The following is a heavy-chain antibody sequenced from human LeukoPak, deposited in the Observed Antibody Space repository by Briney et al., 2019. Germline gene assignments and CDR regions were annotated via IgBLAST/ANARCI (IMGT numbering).Heavy chain of an antibody. CDR3: ARFSEYSHSSVHYLDY. J-gene: IGHJ4*02. CDR1: GFTFSSYA. CDR2: ISSNGGST. D-gene: IGHD3-22*01. V-gene: IGHV3-64*01. Sequence: GGSLRLSCAASGFTFSSYAMHWVRQAPGKGLEYVSAISSNGGSTYYANSVKGRFTISRDNSKNTLYLQMGSLRAADTAVYYCARFSEYSHSSVHYLDYWGQGTLVSVSS.